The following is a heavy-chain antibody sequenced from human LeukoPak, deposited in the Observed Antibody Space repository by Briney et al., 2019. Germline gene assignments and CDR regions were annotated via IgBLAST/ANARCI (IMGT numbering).Heavy chain of an antibody. CDR1: GGSISSSSYY. Sequence: SETLSLTCTVSGGSISSSSYYWGWIRQPPGKGLEWIGYIYYSGSTNYNPSLKSRVTISLDTSKNQFSLKLSSVTAADTAMYCCAAHSNYYFDYWGQGTLVTVSS. J-gene: IGHJ4*02. D-gene: IGHD4-11*01. CDR2: IYYSGST. CDR3: AAHSNYYFDY. V-gene: IGHV4-61*05.